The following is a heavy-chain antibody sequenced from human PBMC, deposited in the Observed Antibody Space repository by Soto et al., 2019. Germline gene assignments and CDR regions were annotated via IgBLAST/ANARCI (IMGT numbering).Heavy chain of an antibody. CDR1: GFTFRNYA. J-gene: IGHJ5*02. D-gene: IGHD4-17*01. CDR3: AKDAISGDGIWLMDS. Sequence: GSLRLSCAASGFTFRNYAMTWARQAPGKGLEWVSSLLRSGSSAYYADSVRGRFTISSDTSANSLYLQMDNLRAEDTAIYYCAKDAISGDGIWLMDSWGQGTVVTVSS. V-gene: IGHV3-23*01. CDR2: LLRSGSSA.